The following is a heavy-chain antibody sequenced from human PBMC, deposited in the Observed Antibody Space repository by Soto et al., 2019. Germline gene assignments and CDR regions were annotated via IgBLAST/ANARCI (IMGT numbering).Heavy chain of an antibody. CDR3: ARDRLPRITMPQY. Sequence: QVQLVESGGGVVQPGRSLRLSCAASGFTFSSYAMHWVRQAPGKGLEWVAVISYDGSNKYYADSVKGRFTISRDNSKNTLYLQMNSLRGEDTAVYYCARDRLPRITMPQYWGQGTLVTVSS. D-gene: IGHD3-10*01. CDR2: ISYDGSNK. J-gene: IGHJ4*02. CDR1: GFTFSSYA. V-gene: IGHV3-30-3*01.